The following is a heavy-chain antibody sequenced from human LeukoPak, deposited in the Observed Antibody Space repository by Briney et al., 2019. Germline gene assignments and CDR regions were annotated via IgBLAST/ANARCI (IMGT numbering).Heavy chain of an antibody. Sequence: SETLSLTCTVSGGSISSSSYYWGWIRQPPGKGLEWIGSIYYSGSTYYNPSLKSRVTISVDTSKNQFSLKLSSVTAADTAVYYCARVPGRWLHSYFDYWGQGTLVTVSS. CDR1: GGSISSSSYY. D-gene: IGHD5-24*01. CDR2: IYYSGST. J-gene: IGHJ4*02. V-gene: IGHV4-39*01. CDR3: ARVPGRWLHSYFDY.